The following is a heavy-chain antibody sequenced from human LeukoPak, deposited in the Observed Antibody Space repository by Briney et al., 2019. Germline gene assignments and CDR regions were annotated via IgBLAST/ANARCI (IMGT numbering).Heavy chain of an antibody. Sequence: ASVKVSCKASGGTFSSYAISWVRQAPGQGLEWMGGIIPIFGTANYAQEFQGRVTITTDESTSTAYMEPSSLRSEDTAVYYCAKAGIAAALGFDPWGQGTLVTVSS. CDR1: GGTFSSYA. CDR2: IIPIFGTA. V-gene: IGHV1-69*05. J-gene: IGHJ5*02. D-gene: IGHD6-13*01. CDR3: AKAGIAAALGFDP.